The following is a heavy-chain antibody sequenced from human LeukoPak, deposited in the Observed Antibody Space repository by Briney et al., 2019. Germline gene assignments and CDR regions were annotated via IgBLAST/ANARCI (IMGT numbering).Heavy chain of an antibody. V-gene: IGHV3-43*01. CDR3: AKSPSYYYDSSGYFDY. Sequence: GGSLRLSCAASGFTFDDYTMHWVRQAPGKGLEWVSLISWDDDTTYYADSVKGRFTISRDNSKNSLYLQMNSLRAEDMALYYCAKSPSYYYDSSGYFDYWGQGTLVTVSS. CDR1: GFTFDDYT. D-gene: IGHD3-22*01. J-gene: IGHJ4*02. CDR2: ISWDDDTT.